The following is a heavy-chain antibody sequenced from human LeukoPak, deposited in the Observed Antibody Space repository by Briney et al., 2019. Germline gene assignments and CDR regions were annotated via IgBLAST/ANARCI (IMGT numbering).Heavy chain of an antibody. Sequence: ETLSLTCTVSGGSISSSNYYWGWIRQPPGKGLEWVSAISGSGGSTYYADSVKGRCTISRDNSKNTLYLQMNSLRAEDTAVYYCAKSLYYYDSSGYLFYFDYWGQGTLVTVSS. D-gene: IGHD3-22*01. V-gene: IGHV3-23*01. CDR3: AKSLYYYDSSGYLFYFDY. J-gene: IGHJ4*02. CDR2: ISGSGGST. CDR1: GGSISSSNYY.